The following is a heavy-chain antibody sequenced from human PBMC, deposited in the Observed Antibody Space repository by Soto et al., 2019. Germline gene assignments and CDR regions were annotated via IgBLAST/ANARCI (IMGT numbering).Heavy chain of an antibody. CDR1: GFTFSSYG. Sequence: QVQLVESGGGVVQPGRSLRLSCAASGFTFSSYGMHWVHQAPGKGLEWVAVIWYDGSNKYYADSVKGRFTISRDNSKNTLYLQMNSLRAEDTAVYYCARPLAQRYPLYFDYWGQGTLVTVSS. CDR3: ARPLAQRYPLYFDY. J-gene: IGHJ4*02. V-gene: IGHV3-33*01. CDR2: IWYDGSNK. D-gene: IGHD1-26*01.